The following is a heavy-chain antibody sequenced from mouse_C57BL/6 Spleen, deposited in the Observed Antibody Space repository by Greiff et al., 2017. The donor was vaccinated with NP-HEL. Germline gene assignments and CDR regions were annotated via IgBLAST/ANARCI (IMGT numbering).Heavy chain of an antibody. CDR1: GYAFSSYW. V-gene: IGHV1-80*01. J-gene: IGHJ4*01. CDR3: AKGRGGAMDY. Sequence: QVQLKESGAELVKPGASVTISCKASGYAFSSYWMNWVKQRPGKGLEWIGQIYPGDGDTNYNGKFKGKATLTADKSSRTASMQLSSRTAEDSAVYFCAKGRGGAMDYWGQGTSVTVSS. CDR2: IYPGDGDT.